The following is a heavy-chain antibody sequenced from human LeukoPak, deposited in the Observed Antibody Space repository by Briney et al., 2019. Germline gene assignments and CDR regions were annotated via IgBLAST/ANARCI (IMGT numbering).Heavy chain of an antibody. D-gene: IGHD3-22*01. Sequence: GESLKISCKGSGYSLTSYWIGWVRQMPGKGLEWMGIIYPGDSDTRYSPSFQGQVTISADKSISTAYLQWSSLKASDTAMYYCARPLDYYDSSGYYGAFDIWRQGTMVTVSS. CDR1: GYSLTSYW. CDR3: ARPLDYYDSSGYYGAFDI. CDR2: IYPGDSDT. J-gene: IGHJ3*02. V-gene: IGHV5-51*03.